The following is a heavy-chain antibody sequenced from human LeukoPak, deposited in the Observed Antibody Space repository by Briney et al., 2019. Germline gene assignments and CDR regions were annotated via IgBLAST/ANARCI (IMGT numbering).Heavy chain of an antibody. V-gene: IGHV3-48*01. CDR1: GFTFSSYW. CDR2: ISSSSSTI. CDR3: ARSLIAADY. D-gene: IGHD6-13*01. J-gene: IGHJ4*02. Sequence: GGSLRLSCAASGFTFSSYWMSWVRQAPGKGLEWVSYISSSSSTIYYADSVKGRFTISRDNAKNSLYLQMNSLRAEDTAVYYCARSLIAADYWGQGTLVTVSS.